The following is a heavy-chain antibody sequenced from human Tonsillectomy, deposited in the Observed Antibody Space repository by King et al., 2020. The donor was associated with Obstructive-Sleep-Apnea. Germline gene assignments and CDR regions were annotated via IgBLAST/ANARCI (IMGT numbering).Heavy chain of an antibody. Sequence: VQLVESGAEVKKPGASVKVSCKASGYTFTNYDINWVRQATGQGLEWMGWMNPNSGNTGYAQKCQGKVTMTRNTSISTGSRELSGLRSEDTAVHYCARGHIYAFDIWGQGTMVTVSS. CDR1: GYTFTNYD. CDR3: ARGHIYAFDI. CDR2: MNPNSGNT. D-gene: IGHD2-21*01. J-gene: IGHJ3*02. V-gene: IGHV1-8*01.